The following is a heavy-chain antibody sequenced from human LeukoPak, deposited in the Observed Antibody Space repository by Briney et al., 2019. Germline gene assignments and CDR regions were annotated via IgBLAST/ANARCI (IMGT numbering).Heavy chain of an antibody. J-gene: IGHJ5*02. Sequence: GSLRLSCAASGYIVSSNYMSWVRQAPGKGLEWIGYIYHSGSTYYNPSLKSRVTISVDRSKNQFSLKLSSVAAADTAVYYCARGTSPYNWFDPWGQGTLVTVPS. CDR3: ARGTSPYNWFDP. V-gene: IGHV4-4*02. CDR1: GYIVSSNY. D-gene: IGHD1-1*01. CDR2: IYHSGST.